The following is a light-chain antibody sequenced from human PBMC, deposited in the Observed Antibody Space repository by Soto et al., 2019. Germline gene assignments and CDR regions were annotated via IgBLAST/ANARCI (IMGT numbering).Light chain of an antibody. CDR2: EVS. V-gene: IGLV2-8*01. J-gene: IGLJ2*01. CDR1: SSDVGGYNY. CDR3: SSYAGITNWV. Sequence: QSALTQPPSASGSPGQSVTISCTGTSSDVGGYNYVSWYQQHPGKAPKLMIYEVSKRPSGVPDCFSGSKSGNTASLTVSGLQADDEADYYCSSYAGITNWVFGGGTKVTVL.